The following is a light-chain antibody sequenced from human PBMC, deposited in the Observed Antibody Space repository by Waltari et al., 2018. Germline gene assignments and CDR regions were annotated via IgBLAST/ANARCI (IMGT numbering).Light chain of an antibody. J-gene: IGLJ3*02. Sequence: QSALTQPASVSGSPGQSITISCAGTSSDVGGYNSVSWYQQHPGQAPKLLIFDVSDRPSGVSNRFSGSKSGNTASLTISGLQAEDESDYYCCSHTSSNTGVFGGGTKLTVL. V-gene: IGLV2-14*01. CDR3: CSHTSSNTGV. CDR1: SSDVGGYNS. CDR2: DVS.